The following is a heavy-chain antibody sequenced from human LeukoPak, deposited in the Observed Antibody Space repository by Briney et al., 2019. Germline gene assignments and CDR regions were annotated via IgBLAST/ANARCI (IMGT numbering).Heavy chain of an antibody. V-gene: IGHV3-21*01. CDR3: ARLPSSGYYSGNY. CDR2: ISSSSSYI. CDR1: GFTFSSYS. Sequence: GGSLRLSCAASGFTFSSYSMNWVRQAPGKGLDWVSSISSSSSYIYYADSVKGRFTISRDNAKNSLYLQMNSLRAEDTAVYYCARLPSSGYYSGNYWGQGTLVTVSS. D-gene: IGHD3-22*01. J-gene: IGHJ4*01.